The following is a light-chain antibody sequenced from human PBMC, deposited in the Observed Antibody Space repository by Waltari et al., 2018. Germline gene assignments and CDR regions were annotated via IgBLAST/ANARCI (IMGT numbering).Light chain of an antibody. J-gene: IGLJ1*01. Sequence: QSALTQPASVSGSPGQSIAISCTGTTSDVGGYDYVSWYQQHPGKAPKLMIYDVSNRPSGVSNRVSGSKSGNTAPLTISGLQAEDEADYYCSSYTTSGTLFGTGTKVTDL. CDR2: DVS. CDR1: TSDVGGYDY. CDR3: SSYTTSGTL. V-gene: IGLV2-14*03.